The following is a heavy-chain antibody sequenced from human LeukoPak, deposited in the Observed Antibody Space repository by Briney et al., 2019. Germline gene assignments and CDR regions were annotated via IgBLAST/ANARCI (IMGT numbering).Heavy chain of an antibody. CDR2: IYYSGST. CDR1: GGSISSYY. V-gene: IGHV4-59*08. D-gene: IGHD2-15*01. CDR3: ARGNVVVAATHFDY. J-gene: IGHJ4*02. Sequence: SETLSLTCTVPGGSISSYYWSWIRQPPGKGLEWIGYIYYSGSTNYNPSLKSRVTISVDTSKNQFSLKLSSVTAADTAVYYCARGNVVVAATHFDYWGQGTLVTVSS.